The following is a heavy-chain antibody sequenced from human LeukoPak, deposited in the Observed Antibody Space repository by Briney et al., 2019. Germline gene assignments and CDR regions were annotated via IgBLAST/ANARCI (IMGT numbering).Heavy chain of an antibody. Sequence: PGGSLRLSCAASGFTFSSYGMHWVRQAPGKGLEWVAVISYDGSNKYYADSVKGRFTISRDNSKNTLYLQMNSLRAEDTAVYYCARHSGSYFFDYWGQGTLVTVSS. CDR1: GFTFSSYG. J-gene: IGHJ4*02. CDR2: ISYDGSNK. D-gene: IGHD1-26*01. CDR3: ARHSGSYFFDY. V-gene: IGHV3-30*03.